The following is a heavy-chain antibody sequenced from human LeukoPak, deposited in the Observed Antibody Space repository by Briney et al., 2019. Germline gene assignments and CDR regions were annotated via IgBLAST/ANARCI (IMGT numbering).Heavy chain of an antibody. CDR3: ARVGYEGWYFDL. CDR1: GFTFSSYS. Sequence: GSLRLSCAASGFTFSSYSMNWVRQAPGKGLEWVSYISSSSSTIYDADSVKGRFTISRDNAKNSLYLQMNSLRAEDTAVYYCARVGYEGWYFDLWGRGTLVTVSS. D-gene: IGHD2-2*01. V-gene: IGHV3-48*04. J-gene: IGHJ2*01. CDR2: ISSSSSTI.